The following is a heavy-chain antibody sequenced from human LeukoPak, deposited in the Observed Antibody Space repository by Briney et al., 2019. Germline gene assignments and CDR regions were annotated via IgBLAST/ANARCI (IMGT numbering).Heavy chain of an antibody. D-gene: IGHD6-19*01. CDR2: INPNSGGT. J-gene: IGHJ5*02. CDR3: ARVGSSGWDTFEQSPT. Sequence: ASVKVSCKASGYTFTVHYMHWVRQAPGQGLEWMGWINPNSGGTNYAQKFQGRVSMTGDTPMSTSYMELSRLSSDDTAVYYGARVGSSGWDTFEQSPTWGQGTLVTVSS. CDR1: GYTFTVHY. V-gene: IGHV1-2*02.